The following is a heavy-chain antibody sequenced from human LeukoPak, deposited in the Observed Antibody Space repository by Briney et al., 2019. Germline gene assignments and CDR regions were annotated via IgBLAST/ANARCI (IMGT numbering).Heavy chain of an antibody. Sequence: ASVRVSCNASGGTFSSYAISWVRQAPGQGLEWMGRIIPILGIANYAQKFQGRVTITADKSTSTAYMELSSLRSEDTAVYYCARAYYGDYEGYYGMDVWGQGTTVTVSS. CDR1: GGTFSSYA. CDR2: IIPILGIA. V-gene: IGHV1-69*04. J-gene: IGHJ6*02. CDR3: ARAYYGDYEGYYGMDV. D-gene: IGHD4-17*01.